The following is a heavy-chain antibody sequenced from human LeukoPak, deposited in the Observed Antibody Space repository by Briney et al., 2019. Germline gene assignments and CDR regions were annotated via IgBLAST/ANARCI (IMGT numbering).Heavy chain of an antibody. V-gene: IGHV4-34*01. J-gene: IGHJ4*02. CDR2: INHSGRS. D-gene: IGHD1-26*01. CDR1: GGSFRGYF. Sequence: PSETLSLTCAVYGGSFRGYFWIWIRQPPGKGLEWIGEINHSGRSNYNPSLKSRLTISVDTSKNQFSLNLNSVTAADTAVYYCARKVGVTYRLEYRCQGTLVTVSS. CDR3: ARKVGVTYRLEY.